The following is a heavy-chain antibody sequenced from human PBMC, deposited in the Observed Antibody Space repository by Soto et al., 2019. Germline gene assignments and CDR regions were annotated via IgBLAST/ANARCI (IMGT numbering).Heavy chain of an antibody. CDR2: INHSGSN. CDR1: DGSMNSYSSY. J-gene: IGHJ4*02. D-gene: IGHD3-22*01. Sequence: QLQLQESGPGLVKPSETLSLTCRVSDGSMNSYSSYWGWIRQPPGKGLEWMGVINHSGSNYHNLSLKDRVTRSVDASRNQFSLKLTSMTAADTAVYYCACLGGYVSVGSYYLCDSWGQGTLVTVSS. CDR3: ACLGGYVSVGSYYLCDS. V-gene: IGHV4-39*01.